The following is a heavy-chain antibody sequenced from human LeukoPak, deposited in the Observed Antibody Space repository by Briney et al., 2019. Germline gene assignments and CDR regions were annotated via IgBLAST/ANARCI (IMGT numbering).Heavy chain of an antibody. V-gene: IGHV3-23*01. CDR1: AFTFSSYA. D-gene: IGHD6-13*01. Sequence: GWSHRISCAASAFTFSSYARSRVRQAPGKGREWASAISGSGGSTYYADYVNGRFTISRDNSKNTLYLQMNRLRAEDTAVYYGAKDQGIAAAGTDGLDYWGQGTLVTVSS. CDR3: AKDQGIAAAGTDGLDY. J-gene: IGHJ4*02. CDR2: ISGSGGST.